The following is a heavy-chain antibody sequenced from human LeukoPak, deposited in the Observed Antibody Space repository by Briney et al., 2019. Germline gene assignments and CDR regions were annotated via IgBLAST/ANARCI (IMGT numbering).Heavy chain of an antibody. V-gene: IGHV3-9*01. D-gene: IGHD6-19*01. CDR1: GFTFDDYA. CDR2: ISWNSGGI. CDR3: AKADRIAVAGLFDY. J-gene: IGHJ4*02. Sequence: GGSLRLSCAASGFTFDDYAMHWVRQAPGKGLEWVSGISWNSGGIGYADSVKGRFTISRDNAKNSLYLQMNSLRAEDTALYYCAKADRIAVAGLFDYWGQGTLVTVSS.